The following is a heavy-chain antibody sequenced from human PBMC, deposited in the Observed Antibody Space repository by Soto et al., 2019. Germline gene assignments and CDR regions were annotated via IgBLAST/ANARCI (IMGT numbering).Heavy chain of an antibody. CDR2: IKSKTDGGTT. J-gene: IGHJ4*02. V-gene: IGHV3-15*01. D-gene: IGHD3-22*01. CDR3: TTSQLVVVSKPDY. Sequence: GSLRLSCAASGFTFSNAWMSWVRQAPGKGLEWVGRIKSKTDGGTTDYAAPVKGRFTISRDDSKNTLYLQMNSLKTEDTAVYYCTTSQLVVVSKPDYWGQGTLVTVSS. CDR1: GFTFSNAW.